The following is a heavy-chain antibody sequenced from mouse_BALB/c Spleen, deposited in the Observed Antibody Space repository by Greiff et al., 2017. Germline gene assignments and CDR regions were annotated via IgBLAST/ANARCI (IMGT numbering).Heavy chain of an antibody. D-gene: IGHD1-1*01. Sequence: EVHLVESGGGLVQPGGSLKLSCAASGFTFSDYGMAWVRQAPGKGPEWVAFISNLAYSIYYADTVTGRFTISRENAKNTLYLERSSLRSEDTAMYYCARDKNYGSRYVGYFDVWGAGTTVTVSA. CDR1: GFTFSDYG. V-gene: IGHV5-15*02. J-gene: IGHJ1*01. CDR2: ISNLAYSI. CDR3: ARDKNYGSRYVGYFDV.